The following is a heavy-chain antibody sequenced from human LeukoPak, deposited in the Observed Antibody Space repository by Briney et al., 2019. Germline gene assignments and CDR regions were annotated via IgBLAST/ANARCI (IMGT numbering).Heavy chain of an antibody. CDR3: AKDVDTTMVFDY. Sequence: GGSLRLSCAASGFPFSSFSMNWVRQAPGKELEWVSYISSTSSSIYYADSVKGRFTVSRDDAKDSLYLQMNSLRDEDTAVYYCAKDVDTTMVFDYWGQGTLVTVSS. CDR2: ISSTSSSI. J-gene: IGHJ4*02. CDR1: GFPFSSFS. D-gene: IGHD5-18*01. V-gene: IGHV3-48*02.